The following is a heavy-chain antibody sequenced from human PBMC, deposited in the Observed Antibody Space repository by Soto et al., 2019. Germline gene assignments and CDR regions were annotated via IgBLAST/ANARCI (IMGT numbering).Heavy chain of an antibody. V-gene: IGHV5-10-1*01. Sequence: GESLKISCKGSGYSFTSYWISWVRQMPGKGLERMERIDPSVSYTNYSPSFQGHVTISADNSISTSYLQWSSLKASDTAMYYCARQSSSSPFDPHYYGMDVWGQGTTVTVSS. CDR2: IDPSVSYT. J-gene: IGHJ6*02. D-gene: IGHD6-6*01. CDR1: GYSFTSYW. CDR3: ARQSSSSPFDPHYYGMDV.